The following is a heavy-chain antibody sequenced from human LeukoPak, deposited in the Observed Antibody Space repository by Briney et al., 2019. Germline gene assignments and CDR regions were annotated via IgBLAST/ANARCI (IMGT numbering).Heavy chain of an antibody. CDR2: FYYSGST. CDR3: ARLAIFGVVPDY. CDR1: GGSISSSDYY. Sequence: PSETLSLTCTVSGGSISSSDYYWGWIRQPPGKGLEWIGSFYYSGSTYQNPSLKSRVTISVDTPKNQFSLKLSSVTATDTAVYYCARLAIFGVVPDYWGQGTLVTVSS. D-gene: IGHD3-3*01. J-gene: IGHJ4*02. V-gene: IGHV4-39*01.